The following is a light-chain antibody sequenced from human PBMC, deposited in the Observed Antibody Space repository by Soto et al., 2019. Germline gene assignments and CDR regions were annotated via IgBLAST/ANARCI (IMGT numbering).Light chain of an antibody. V-gene: IGKV1D-16*01. CDR3: QHYNSYSEA. CDR1: QGIISW. Sequence: DIHLTHSPSSVSASVGDRVTITFRAIQGIISWLAWYQQIPGKAPKLLIYAASSLQSGVPSRFSGSGSGTDFTLTISSLQPDDFATYYCQHYNSYSEAFGQGTKVDIK. CDR2: AAS. J-gene: IGKJ1*01.